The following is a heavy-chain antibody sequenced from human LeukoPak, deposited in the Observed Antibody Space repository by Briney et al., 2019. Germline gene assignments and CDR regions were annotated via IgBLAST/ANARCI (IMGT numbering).Heavy chain of an antibody. CDR2: IYTSGST. J-gene: IGHJ4*02. V-gene: IGHV4-4*07. CDR3: ARDVVAARGSFDY. CDR1: GDSISGFY. D-gene: IGHD2-2*01. Sequence: SETLSLTCTVSGDSISGFYWSWIRQAAGKGLEWIGYIYTSGSTNYNPSLKGRVTMSVDMSKNQFSLKLRSVTAADTAVYYCARDVVAARGSFDYWGQGTLVTVSS.